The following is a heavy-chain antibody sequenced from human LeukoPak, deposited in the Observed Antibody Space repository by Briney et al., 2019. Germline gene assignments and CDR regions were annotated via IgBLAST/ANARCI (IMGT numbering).Heavy chain of an antibody. Sequence: SETLSLTCTVSGYSISSGYYWGWIRQPPGKGLEWIGRIYHSGSTYYNPSLKSRVTISVDTSKNQFSLKLSSVTAADTAVYYCARESGEYYDFWSGYWYYFDYWGQGTLVTVSS. J-gene: IGHJ4*02. CDR3: ARESGEYYDFWSGYWYYFDY. CDR2: IYHSGST. V-gene: IGHV4-38-2*02. CDR1: GYSISSGYY. D-gene: IGHD3-3*01.